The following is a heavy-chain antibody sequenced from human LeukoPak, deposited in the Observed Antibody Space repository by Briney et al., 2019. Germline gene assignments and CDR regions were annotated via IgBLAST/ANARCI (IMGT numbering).Heavy chain of an antibody. V-gene: IGHV1-8*01. Sequence: ASVKVSCKASGYTFTSYDINWVRQATGQGLEWMGWMNPNSGNTGYAQKFQGRVTMTRNTSISTAYMELSSLRSEDTAVYYCARGPYSSGWFAPYYYYYMDVWGKGTTVTISS. CDR1: GYTFTSYD. CDR3: ARGPYSSGWFAPYYYYYMDV. D-gene: IGHD6-19*01. J-gene: IGHJ6*03. CDR2: MNPNSGNT.